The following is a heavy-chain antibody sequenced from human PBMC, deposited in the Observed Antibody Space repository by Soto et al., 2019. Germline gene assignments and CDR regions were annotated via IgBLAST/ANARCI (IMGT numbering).Heavy chain of an antibody. CDR3: SSAVDTSMWYYYDSSGPKAFDY. CDR2: IYYSGST. J-gene: IGHJ4*02. CDR1: GGSISSGGYY. D-gene: IGHD3-22*01. V-gene: IGHV4-31*03. Sequence: SETLSLTCTVSGGSISSGGYYWSWIRQHPGKGLEWIGYIYYSGSTYYNPSLKSRVTISVDTSKNQFSLKLSSVTAADTAVYYCSSAVDTSMWYYYDSSGPKAFDYWGQGTLVTVSS.